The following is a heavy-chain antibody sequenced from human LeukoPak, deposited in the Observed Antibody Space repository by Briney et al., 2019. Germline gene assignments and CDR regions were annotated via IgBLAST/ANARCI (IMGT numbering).Heavy chain of an antibody. J-gene: IGHJ4*02. V-gene: IGHV4-31*03. CDR3: ARRLHSTMPYWGY. Sequence: TSQTLSLTCTVSGGSISSGGYYWSWIRQHPGKGLEWIGYIYYSGSTYYNPSLKSRVTISVDTSKNQFSLKLSSVTAADTAVYYCARRLHSTMPYWGYWGQGTLVTVSS. CDR2: IYYSGST. D-gene: IGHD2-2*01. CDR1: GGSISSGGYY.